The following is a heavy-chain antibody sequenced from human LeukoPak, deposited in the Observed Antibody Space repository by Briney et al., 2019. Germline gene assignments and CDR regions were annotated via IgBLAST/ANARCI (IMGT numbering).Heavy chain of an antibody. J-gene: IGHJ3*02. CDR3: ARWPWFEGAFDI. CDR2: IYTGGST. Sequence: PGGSLRLSCAASGFTFSSYSMNWVRQAPGKGLEWVSVIYTGGSTHYADSVKGRFTISRNNSKNTLYLEMNSLRAEDTAVYYCARWPWFEGAFDIWGQGTMVTVSS. V-gene: IGHV3-53*01. CDR1: GFTFSSYS. D-gene: IGHD3-10*01.